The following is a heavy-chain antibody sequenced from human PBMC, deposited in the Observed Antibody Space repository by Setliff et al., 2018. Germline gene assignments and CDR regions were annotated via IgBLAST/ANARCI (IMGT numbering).Heavy chain of an antibody. D-gene: IGHD1-26*01. CDR1: GYSISSGHY. Sequence: SETLSLTCTVSGYSISSGHYWGWIRQPPGKGLEWIGSISHSGSTYYNPSLRSRVTMSVDTSKNQFSLKLSSVTAADTAVYYCARGEGGSYLGAYYYMDVWAKGTTVTVSS. J-gene: IGHJ6*03. V-gene: IGHV4-38-2*02. CDR2: ISHSGST. CDR3: ARGEGGSYLGAYYYMDV.